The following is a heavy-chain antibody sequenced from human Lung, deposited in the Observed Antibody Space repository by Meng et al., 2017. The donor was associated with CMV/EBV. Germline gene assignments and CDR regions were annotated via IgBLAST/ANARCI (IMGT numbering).Heavy chain of an antibody. CDR1: YTFTGYY. D-gene: IGHD3-22*01. Sequence: YTFTGYYMHWVRQAPGQGLEWMGRINPNRGGTNYAQKFLGRVTMTRDTSISTAYMELSRLRSDDTAVYYCARAPVYDSSGYTLPHFDYWGQGTLVTVSS. V-gene: IGHV1-2*06. CDR3: ARAPVYDSSGYTLPHFDY. CDR2: INPNRGGT. J-gene: IGHJ4*02.